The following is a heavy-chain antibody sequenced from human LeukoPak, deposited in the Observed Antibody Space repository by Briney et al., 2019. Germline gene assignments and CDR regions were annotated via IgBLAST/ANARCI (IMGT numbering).Heavy chain of an antibody. CDR2: SYTSGST. J-gene: IGHJ4*02. V-gene: IGHV4-61*02. D-gene: IGHD2-15*01. CDR3: ASRAGYCSGGSCPGAFDY. CDR1: GGFISSGSYY. Sequence: SETLSLTCTVSGGFISSGSYYWSWILQPSGKRLDWIGRSYTSGSTNDNPSLKIRVTISVDTSKNQFSLKLSSVTAADTAVYYCASRAGYCSGGSCPGAFDYWGQGNLVTVSS.